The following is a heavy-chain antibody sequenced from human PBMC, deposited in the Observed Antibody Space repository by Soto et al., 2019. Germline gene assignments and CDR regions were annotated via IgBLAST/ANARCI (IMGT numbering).Heavy chain of an antibody. J-gene: IGHJ3*02. D-gene: IGHD2-15*01. CDR2: IYYSGST. CDR3: ARVSKWYAFDI. CDR1: GGSISSSSYY. V-gene: IGHV4-39*07. Sequence: SETLSLTCTVSGGSISSSSYYWGWIRQPTGKELEGIGSIYYSGSTYYNPSLKRRVTISVDTSKNQFYLKLSSGTAAETALYYCARVSKWYAFDIWGQGTMVTVSS.